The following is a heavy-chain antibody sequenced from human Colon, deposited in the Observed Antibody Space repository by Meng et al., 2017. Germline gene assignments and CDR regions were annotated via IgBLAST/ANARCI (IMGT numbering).Heavy chain of an antibody. D-gene: IGHD2-15*01. Sequence: QVQLKEWGPRLLRPSETLSLTCTVYGGSFTDFSWSWVRQSPERGLKWIGEINHGGGTNYNPSLSSRVTISLDTSKNQFFLKMNSVTAADTAVYYCARNDHCTSGTCYPHFDYWGQGTLVTVSS. CDR3: ARNDHCTSGTCYPHFDY. CDR1: GGSFTDFS. CDR2: INHGGGT. J-gene: IGHJ4*02. V-gene: IGHV4-34*01.